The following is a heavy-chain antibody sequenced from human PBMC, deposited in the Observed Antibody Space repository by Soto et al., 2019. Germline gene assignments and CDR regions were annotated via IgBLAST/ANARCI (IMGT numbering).Heavy chain of an antibody. CDR3: ARDAGCGDPNNWFDP. CDR2: INPNSGGT. Sequence: QVQLVQSGAEVKKPGASVKVSCKASGYTFTGYYMHWVRQAPGQGLEWMGWINPNSGGTNYAQKFQGRVTMTRDTSISTAYMELSRLRSDDTAVYYCARDAGCGDPNNWFDPWGQGTLVTVSS. J-gene: IGHJ5*02. V-gene: IGHV1-2*02. D-gene: IGHD2-21*02. CDR1: GYTFTGYY.